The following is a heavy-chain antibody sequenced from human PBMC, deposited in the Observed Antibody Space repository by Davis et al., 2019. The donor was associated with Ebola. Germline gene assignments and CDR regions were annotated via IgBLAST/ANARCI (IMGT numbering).Heavy chain of an antibody. CDR1: GCSISSGDYY. CDR2: IYYSGST. CDR3: ARVVVVPAAISVRSGVIDY. Sequence: PSETLSLTCTVSGCSISSGDYYWSWIRQPPGTGLEWIGYIYYSGSTYYNPSLKSRVTISVDTSKNQFSLKLSSVTAADTAVYYCARVVVVPAAISVRSGVIDYWGQGTLVTVSS. J-gene: IGHJ4*02. V-gene: IGHV4-30-4*08. D-gene: IGHD2-2*02.